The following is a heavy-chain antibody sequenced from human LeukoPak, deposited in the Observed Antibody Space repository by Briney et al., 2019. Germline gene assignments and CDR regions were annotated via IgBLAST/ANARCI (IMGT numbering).Heavy chain of an antibody. CDR2: IYPGDSDT. D-gene: IGHD6-13*01. CDR1: GYGFTSYW. J-gene: IGHJ4*02. CDR3: ARVADPGIAAAGISPSDY. V-gene: IGHV5-51*01. Sequence: GAALQISSKGSGYGFTSYWIGWVRQMPGKGREWMGIIYPGDSDTRYSPSFQGQVTISADKSISTAYLQWSSLKASDTAMYYCARVADPGIAAAGISPSDYWGQGTLGTVS.